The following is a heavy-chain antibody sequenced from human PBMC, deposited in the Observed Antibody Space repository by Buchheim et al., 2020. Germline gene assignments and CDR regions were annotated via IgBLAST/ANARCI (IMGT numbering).Heavy chain of an antibody. CDR3: ARDFSGWSRDY. Sequence: DVHLVESGGGLVMPGESLRLSCMTSGFSFSPFGMTWVRQAPGKGLEWVATVGSGHHTFYADLVEGRFTVHRDNDRSEEDMQLNSLRVEDTAVYFCARDFSGWSRDYWGQGTL. D-gene: IGHD6-19*01. J-gene: IGHJ4*02. CDR2: VGSGHHT. CDR1: GFSFSPFG. V-gene: IGHV3-21*01.